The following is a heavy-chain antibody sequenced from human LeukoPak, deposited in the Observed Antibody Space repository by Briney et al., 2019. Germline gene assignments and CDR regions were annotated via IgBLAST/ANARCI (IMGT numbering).Heavy chain of an antibody. CDR3: ARLLRCSGGSCYSIGYYGLDV. D-gene: IGHD2-15*01. CDR1: GGSISSGDYY. J-gene: IGHJ6*02. CDR2: IFYSGST. Sequence: PSETLSLTCTVSGGSISSGDYYWRWIRQPPGKGLEWIGSIFYSGSTYYNPSLKSRVTISVDTSKNQFSLKLSSVTAADTAVYYCARLLRCSGGSCYSIGYYGLDVWGQGTTVTVSS. V-gene: IGHV4-39*07.